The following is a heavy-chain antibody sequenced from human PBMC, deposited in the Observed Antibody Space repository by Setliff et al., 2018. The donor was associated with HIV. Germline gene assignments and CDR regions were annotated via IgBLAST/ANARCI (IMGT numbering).Heavy chain of an antibody. Sequence: GGSLRLSCAASGFAFSGHQMSWVRQAPGKGLEWVAKIKQDGSEKYYVDSVKGRFTISRDNAKNSLYLQMNSLRAEDTAMYYCARDWRSGYLFYFHYMDVWGKGTTVTVSS. D-gene: IGHD5-12*01. V-gene: IGHV3-7*01. CDR1: GFAFSGHQ. J-gene: IGHJ6*03. CDR2: IKQDGSEK. CDR3: ARDWRSGYLFYFHYMDV.